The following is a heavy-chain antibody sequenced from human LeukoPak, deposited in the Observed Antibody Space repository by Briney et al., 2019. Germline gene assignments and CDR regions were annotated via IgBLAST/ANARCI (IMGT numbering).Heavy chain of an antibody. Sequence: GGSLRLSCAASGFTFTSYTMNWVRQAPGKGLEWVSSISSSSNYIYYADSVKGRFTISRDNAKNSVHLQMNSPRAEDTAVYYCARDQGGSGGNWGQGTLVTVSS. D-gene: IGHD3-10*01. CDR1: GFTFTSYT. CDR3: ARDQGGSGGN. J-gene: IGHJ4*02. CDR2: ISSSSNYI. V-gene: IGHV3-21*01.